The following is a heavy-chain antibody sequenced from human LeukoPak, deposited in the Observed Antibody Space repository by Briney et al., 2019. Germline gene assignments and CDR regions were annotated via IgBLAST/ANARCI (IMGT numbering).Heavy chain of an antibody. V-gene: IGHV4-59*01. CDR1: GGSISSYY. CDR3: ARGYCSSTSCYTVRGGCFDY. CDR2: IYYSGST. D-gene: IGHD2-2*02. Sequence: SETLSLTCTVSGGSISSYYWSWIRQPPGKGLEWIGYIYYSGSTNYNPSLKSRVTISVDTSKNQFSLKLSSVTAADTAVYYCARGYCSSTSCYTVRGGCFDYWGQGTLVTVSS. J-gene: IGHJ4*02.